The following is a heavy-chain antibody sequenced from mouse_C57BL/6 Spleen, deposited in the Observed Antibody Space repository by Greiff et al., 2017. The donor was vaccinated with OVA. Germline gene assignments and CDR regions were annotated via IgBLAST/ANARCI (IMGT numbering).Heavy chain of an antibody. CDR2: IYPVSGST. Sequence: QVQLQQPGAELVKPGASVKMSCKASGYTFTSYWITWVKQRPGQGLEWIGDIYPVSGSTNYNEKFKSKATLTVDTSSSTAYMQLSSLTSDDSAVYYFARYYSNYVDYWGQGTTLTVSS. J-gene: IGHJ2*01. D-gene: IGHD2-5*01. CDR3: ARYYSNYVDY. CDR1: GYTFTSYW. V-gene: IGHV1-55*01.